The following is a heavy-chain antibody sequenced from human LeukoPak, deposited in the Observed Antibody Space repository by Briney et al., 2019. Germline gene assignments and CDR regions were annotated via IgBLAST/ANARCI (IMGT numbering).Heavy chain of an antibody. CDR2: IRYDGSDK. CDR1: AFVSSDFA. D-gene: IGHD6-19*01. CDR3: VRSQGHGWYDLYFDV. J-gene: IGHJ4*02. Sequence: PGGSLRLSCAASAFVSSDFAFHWVRQAPGKGLDWVAYIRYDGSDKYYADSVKGRFTISRDDSKNTLFLQMNSLRDEDTAVYYCVRSQGHGWYDLYFDVWGQGSLITVSS. V-gene: IGHV3-30*02.